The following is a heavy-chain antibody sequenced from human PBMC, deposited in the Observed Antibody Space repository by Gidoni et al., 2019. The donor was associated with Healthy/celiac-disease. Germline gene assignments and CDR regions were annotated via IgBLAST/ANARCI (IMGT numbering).Heavy chain of an antibody. V-gene: IGHV3-23*01. CDR1: GFTFSSYA. CDR3: AKTAYWEYYYDSSGSELDY. J-gene: IGHJ4*02. CDR2: ISGSGGST. Sequence: EVQLLESGGGLVQPGGSLRLSCAASGFTFSSYAMRWVRQAPGKGLEWVSAISGSGGSTYYADSVKGRFTISRDNSKNTLYLQMNSLRAEDTAVYYCAKTAYWEYYYDSSGSELDYWGQGTLVTVSS. D-gene: IGHD3-22*01.